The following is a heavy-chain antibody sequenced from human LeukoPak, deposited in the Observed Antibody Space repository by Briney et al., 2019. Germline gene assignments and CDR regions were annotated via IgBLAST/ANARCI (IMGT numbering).Heavy chain of an antibody. CDR2: IIPIFGTA. V-gene: IGHV1-69*05. D-gene: IGHD2-15*01. CDR3: ASGEPGYCSGGSCYSVPYYYYYMDV. J-gene: IGHJ6*03. Sequence: AASVKVSCKASGYTFTSYGISWVRQAPGQGLEWMGGIIPIFGTANYAQKFQGRVTITTDESTSTAYMELSSLRSEDTAVYYCASGEPGYCSGGSCYSVPYYYYYMDVWGKGTTVTVSS. CDR1: GYTFTSYG.